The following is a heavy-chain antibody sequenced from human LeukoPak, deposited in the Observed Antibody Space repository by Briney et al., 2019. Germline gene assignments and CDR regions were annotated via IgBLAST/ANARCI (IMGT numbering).Heavy chain of an antibody. J-gene: IGHJ4*02. CDR3: ARARGWRGHFDY. V-gene: IGHV4-34*01. CDR1: GGSFSGYY. Sequence: SETLSLTCAVYGGSFSGYYWSWIRRPPGKGLEWIGEINHSGSTNYNPSLKSRVTISVDTSKNQFSLKLSSVTAADTAVYYCARARGWRGHFDYWGQGTLVTVSS. D-gene: IGHD1-26*01. CDR2: INHSGST.